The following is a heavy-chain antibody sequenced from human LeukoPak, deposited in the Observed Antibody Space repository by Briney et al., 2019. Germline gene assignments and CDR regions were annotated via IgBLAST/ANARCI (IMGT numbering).Heavy chain of an antibody. D-gene: IGHD4-11*01. CDR2: ISYDGSNK. Sequence: GGALRLSCAASGFTFSSYAMHWVRQGPGKGLGGGAVISYDGSNKYYADSVKGRFTISRDNSKNTLYLQMNSLRAEDTAVYYCARAKTTTDWFDPWGQGTLVTVSS. CDR1: GFTFSSYA. V-gene: IGHV3-30*01. CDR3: ARAKTTTDWFDP. J-gene: IGHJ5*02.